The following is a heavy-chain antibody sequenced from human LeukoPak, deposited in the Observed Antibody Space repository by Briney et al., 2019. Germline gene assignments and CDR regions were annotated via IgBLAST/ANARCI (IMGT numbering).Heavy chain of an antibody. D-gene: IGHD3-10*01. Sequence: GGSLRLSCAASRFTAISNYMSGVRQAPGKGLEWSPVIYSGGSTYYADSVKGRFTTSRDNSKNTLYLQMNSLRAEDTAVYYCAKEDGNYGSGRYYYFDYWGQGTLVTVSS. J-gene: IGHJ4*02. CDR1: RFTAISNY. V-gene: IGHV3-53*01. CDR3: AKEDGNYGSGRYYYFDY. CDR2: IYSGGST.